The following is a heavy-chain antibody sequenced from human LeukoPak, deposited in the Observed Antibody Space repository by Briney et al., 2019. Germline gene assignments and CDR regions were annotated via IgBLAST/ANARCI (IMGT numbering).Heavy chain of an antibody. Sequence: GGSLRLSCAASGFTFSSYAMSWVRQAPGKRLEWVSAISGSGGSTYYADSVKGRFTISRDNSKNTLYLQMNSLRAEDTAVYYCAKVGDFWSTTNFDYWGQGTLVTVSS. V-gene: IGHV3-23*01. D-gene: IGHD3-3*01. CDR2: ISGSGGST. CDR1: GFTFSSYA. CDR3: AKVGDFWSTTNFDY. J-gene: IGHJ4*02.